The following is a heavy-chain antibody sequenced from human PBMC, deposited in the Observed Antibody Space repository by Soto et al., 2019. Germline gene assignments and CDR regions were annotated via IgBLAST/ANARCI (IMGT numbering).Heavy chain of an antibody. J-gene: IGHJ5*02. V-gene: IGHV3-48*03. CDR3: ARDSSSWYNWFDP. Sequence: PGGSLRLSCAASGFTFSSYEMNWVRQAPGKGLEWVSYISSSGSTIYYADSVKGRFTISRDNAKNSLYLQMNSLRAEDTAVYYCARDSSSWYNWFDPWGQGTLVTVSS. D-gene: IGHD6-13*01. CDR1: GFTFSSYE. CDR2: ISSSGSTI.